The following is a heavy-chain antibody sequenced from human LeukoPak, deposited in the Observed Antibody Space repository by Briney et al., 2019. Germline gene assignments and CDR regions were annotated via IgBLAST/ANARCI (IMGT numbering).Heavy chain of an antibody. J-gene: IGHJ4*02. CDR3: ARQRLKGGQWLDTFDY. Sequence: SQTLSLTCAISGDSVSSNSAAWNWIRQSPSRGLEWLGRTYYRPKWYNDYAVSVKSRITINPDTSKNQFSLQLNSVTPEDTAVYYCARQRLKGGQWLDTFDYWGQGTLVTVSS. CDR1: GDSVSSNSAA. V-gene: IGHV6-1*01. CDR2: TYYRPKWYN. D-gene: IGHD6-19*01.